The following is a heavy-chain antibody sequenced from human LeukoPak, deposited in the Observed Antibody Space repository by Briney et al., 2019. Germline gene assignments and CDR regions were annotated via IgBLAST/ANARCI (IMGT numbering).Heavy chain of an antibody. CDR1: GFTFSSYG. J-gene: IGHJ4*02. V-gene: IGHV3-33*01. Sequence: GGSLRLSCAASGFTFSSYGMHWVRQAPGKGLEWVAVIWFDGSNKYYADSVKGRFTISRDNSKNTLYLQMNSLRAEATAVYYCARDSFGDITYYFDYWGQGTLVTVSS. CDR2: IWFDGSNK. CDR3: ARDSFGDITYYFDY. D-gene: IGHD4-17*01.